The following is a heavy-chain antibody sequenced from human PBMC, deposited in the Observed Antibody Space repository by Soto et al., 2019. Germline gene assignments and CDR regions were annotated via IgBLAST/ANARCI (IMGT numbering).Heavy chain of an antibody. CDR1: GFTFSDYY. CDR3: ARSLGYCSGGSCYSGAFDI. J-gene: IGHJ3*02. CDR2: ISSSGSTI. D-gene: IGHD2-15*01. V-gene: IGHV3-11*01. Sequence: GGSLRLSCAASGFTFSDYYMSWIRQAPGKGLEWVSYISSSGSTIYYADSVKGRFTISRDNAKNSLYLQMNSLRAEDTAVYYCARSLGYCSGGSCYSGAFDIWGQGTMVTVSS.